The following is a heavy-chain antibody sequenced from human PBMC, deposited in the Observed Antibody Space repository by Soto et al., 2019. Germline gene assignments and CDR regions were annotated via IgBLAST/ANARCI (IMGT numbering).Heavy chain of an antibody. CDR1: GFAFSNQG. Sequence: QEQLVESGGGVVQPGRSLRLSCAASGFAFSNQGMHWVRRAPGKGLEWVALISHDGQNIYYADSVKGRFAVSRDNSKKIRFLQLSSLRLNDTAVYYCAKVESGQPEGFYSWGLGTMVSVSS. V-gene: IGHV3-30*18. D-gene: IGHD3-10*01. CDR3: AKVESGQPEGFYS. CDR2: ISHDGQNI. J-gene: IGHJ5*02.